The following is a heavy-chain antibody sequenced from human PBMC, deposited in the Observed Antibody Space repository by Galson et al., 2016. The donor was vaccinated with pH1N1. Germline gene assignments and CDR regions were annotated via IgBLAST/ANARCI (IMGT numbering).Heavy chain of an antibody. J-gene: IGHJ4*02. Sequence: QSGAEVKKPGESLKISCQASGYTFTTYWIGWVRQMPGKGLEWMGIIYPGDSETNYSPSFEGQVTFSVDKSKNTAYLHWSSLKASDTAIYYCARRSTELGLDYWGQGVLVTVSS. CDR1: GYTFTTYW. CDR2: IYPGDSET. V-gene: IGHV5-51*03. CDR3: ARRSTELGLDY. D-gene: IGHD2/OR15-2a*01.